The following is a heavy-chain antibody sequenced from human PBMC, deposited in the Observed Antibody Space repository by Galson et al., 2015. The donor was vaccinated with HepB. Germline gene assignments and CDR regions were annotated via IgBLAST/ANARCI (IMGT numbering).Heavy chain of an antibody. CDR3: AREPNGEAYGMDV. J-gene: IGHJ6*02. CDR2: IWTDGTGQ. D-gene: IGHD2-8*01. CDR1: GFTFNNYG. V-gene: IGHV3-33*01. Sequence: SLRLSCAASGFTFNNYGMHWVRQAPGKGLEWVAVIWTDGTGQYYADSVKGRFTISRDNSKNTLHLHMNSLRAEDTAVYYCAREPNGEAYGMDVWGRGTTVTVSS.